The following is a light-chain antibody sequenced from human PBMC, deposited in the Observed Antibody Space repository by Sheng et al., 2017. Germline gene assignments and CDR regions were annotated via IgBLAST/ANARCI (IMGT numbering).Light chain of an antibody. Sequence: QSVLTQPPSVSAAPGQKVTISCSGSSSNIGRNYVYWYQQLPGTAPKVLIYRSNQRPSGVPDRFSGSKSDTSASLAISGLRSEDEADYYCATWDDNLSGWVFGGGTKLTVL. CDR1: SSNIGRNY. V-gene: IGLV1-47*01. CDR2: RSN. CDR3: ATWDDNLSGWV. J-gene: IGLJ3*02.